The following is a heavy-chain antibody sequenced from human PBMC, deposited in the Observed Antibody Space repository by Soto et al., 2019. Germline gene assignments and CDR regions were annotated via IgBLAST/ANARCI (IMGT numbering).Heavy chain of an antibody. CDR3: ARGAGSTYDY. CDR1: GGSISSGGYY. Sequence: SETLSLTCTVSGGSISSGGYYWSWIRQHPGKGLEWIGYIYYSGSTYYNPSLKSRVTISVDTSKNQFSLKLSSVTAADTAVYYCARGAGSTYDYWGQGTLVTVSS. V-gene: IGHV4-31*03. J-gene: IGHJ4*02. D-gene: IGHD6-13*01. CDR2: IYYSGST.